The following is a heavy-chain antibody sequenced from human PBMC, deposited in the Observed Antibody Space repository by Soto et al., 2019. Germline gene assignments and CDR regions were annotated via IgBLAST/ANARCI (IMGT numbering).Heavy chain of an antibody. V-gene: IGHV4-39*01. CDR1: GGSISSSSYY. D-gene: IGHD3-3*01. CDR3: ARRYYDFRRWDYYYYYMDV. CDR2: ISYSGNT. J-gene: IGHJ6*03. Sequence: PSETLSLTCTVSGGSISSSSYYWGWIRQPPGKGLEWIGIISYSGNTYYNPSLKSRVTISVDTSKNQFSLKLSSVTAADTAVYYCARRYYDFRRWDYYYYYMDVWGKGTTVTVSS.